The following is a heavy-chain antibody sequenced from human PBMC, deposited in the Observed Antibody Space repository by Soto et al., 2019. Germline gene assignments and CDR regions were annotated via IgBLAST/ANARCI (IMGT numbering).Heavy chain of an antibody. CDR1: GDSITSGDYY. CDR2: ISYSGST. Sequence: KSSETLSLTCTVSGDSITSGDYYWSWIRQPPGKGLEWIGYISYSGSTYYNPSLKSRLSVSVDTSKNQFSLKLNSVTAADTAVYYCARGVIVVQPAAISWLDPWGQGTLVTVSS. CDR3: ARGVIVVQPAAISWLDP. J-gene: IGHJ5*02. V-gene: IGHV4-30-4*01. D-gene: IGHD2-2*01.